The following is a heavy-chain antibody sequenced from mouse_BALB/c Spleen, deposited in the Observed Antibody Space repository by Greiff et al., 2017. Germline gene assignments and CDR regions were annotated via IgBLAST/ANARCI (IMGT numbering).Heavy chain of an antibody. CDR3: ARRIYDGYYDYAMDY. CDR2: INPSTGYT. Sequence: VQLHQSGAELAKPGASVKMSCKASGYTFPSYWLHWVKQRPGQGLEWIGYINPSTGYTEYNQKFKDKATLTADKSSSTAYMQLSSLTSEDSAVYYCARRIYDGYYDYAMDYWGQGTSVTVSS. J-gene: IGHJ4*01. V-gene: IGHV1-7*01. D-gene: IGHD2-3*01. CDR1: GYTFPSYW.